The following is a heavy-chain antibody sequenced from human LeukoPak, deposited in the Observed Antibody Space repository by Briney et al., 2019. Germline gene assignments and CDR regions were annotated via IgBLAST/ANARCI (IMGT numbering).Heavy chain of an antibody. Sequence: SSVKVSCKASGGTFSSYAISWVRQAPGQGLEWMGGIIPIFGTANYAQKLQGRVTITTDESTSTAYMELSSLRSEDTAVYYCARDRGITFDDFDIWGQGTMVTVSS. V-gene: IGHV1-69*05. D-gene: IGHD2/OR15-2a*01. CDR3: ARDRGITFDDFDI. J-gene: IGHJ3*02. CDR2: IIPIFGTA. CDR1: GGTFSSYA.